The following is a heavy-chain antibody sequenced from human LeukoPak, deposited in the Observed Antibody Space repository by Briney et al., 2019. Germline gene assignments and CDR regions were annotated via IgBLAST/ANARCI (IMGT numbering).Heavy chain of an antibody. Sequence: GGSLRLSCAASGFTFSTNAMSWVRQAPGKGLEGVSAVSSGASNTDYADSVRGRFTIYRANSTNTLYLQRHSLSADAPAFYYCARGARGAEGFWGQGTLVTVSS. CDR3: ARGARGAEGF. D-gene: IGHD2-15*01. J-gene: IGHJ4*02. CDR2: VSSGASNT. V-gene: IGHV3-23*01. CDR1: GFTFSTNA.